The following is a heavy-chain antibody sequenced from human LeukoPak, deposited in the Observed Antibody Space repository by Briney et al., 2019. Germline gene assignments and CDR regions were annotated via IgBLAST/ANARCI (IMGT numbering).Heavy chain of an antibody. CDR1: GGSISSYY. Sequence: SETLSLTCTVSGGSISSYYWSWIRQPPGKGLEWIGYIYYSGSTNYNPSLKSRVTISVDTSKNQFSLKLSSVTAADTAVYYCARQCYYDSSGYYYFDYWGQGTLVTVSS. CDR2: IYYSGST. V-gene: IGHV4-59*08. CDR3: ARQCYYDSSGYYYFDY. D-gene: IGHD3-22*01. J-gene: IGHJ4*02.